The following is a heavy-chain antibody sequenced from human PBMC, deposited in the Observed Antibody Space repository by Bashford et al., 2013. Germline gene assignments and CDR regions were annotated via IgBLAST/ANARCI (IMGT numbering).Heavy chain of an antibody. CDR2: INAGGDYT. CDR3: ARGGAYYSY. D-gene: IGHD3-10*01. J-gene: IGHJ4*02. V-gene: IGHV3-48*03. Sequence: VRQAPGRGLELVSEINAGGDYTHYADSVQGRFTISRDNAKNSMYLEMNSLRAEDTAVYYCARGGAYYSYWGQGSLVTVSS.